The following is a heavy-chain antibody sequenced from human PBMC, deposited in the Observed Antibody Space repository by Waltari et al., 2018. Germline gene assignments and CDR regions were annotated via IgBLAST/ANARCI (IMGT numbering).Heavy chain of an antibody. J-gene: IGHJ6*02. CDR1: GFTFSSYG. CDR3: ARGGGPSGGSCYWCYGMDV. V-gene: IGHV3-33*01. D-gene: IGHD2-15*01. Sequence: QVQLVESGGGVVQPGRSLRLSCAASGFTFSSYGMHWVRQAPGKGLEWVAVIWYDGSNKYYADSVKGRFTISRDNSKNTLYLQMNSLRAEDTAVYYCARGGGPSGGSCYWCYGMDVWGQGTTVTVSS. CDR2: IWYDGSNK.